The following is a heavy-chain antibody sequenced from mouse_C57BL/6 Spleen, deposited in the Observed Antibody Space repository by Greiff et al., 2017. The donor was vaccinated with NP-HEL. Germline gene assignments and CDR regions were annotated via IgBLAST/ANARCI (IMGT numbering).Heavy chain of an antibody. V-gene: IGHV1-18*01. CDR3: ARIYYGNYVAMDY. D-gene: IGHD2-1*01. CDR1: GYTFTDYN. Sequence: VQLQQSGPELVKPGASVKIPCKASGYTFTDYNMDWVKQSHGKSLEWIGDINPNNGGTIYNQKFKGKATLTVDKSSSTAYMELRSLTSEDTAVYYCARIYYGNYVAMDYWGQGTSVTVSS. CDR2: INPNNGGT. J-gene: IGHJ4*01.